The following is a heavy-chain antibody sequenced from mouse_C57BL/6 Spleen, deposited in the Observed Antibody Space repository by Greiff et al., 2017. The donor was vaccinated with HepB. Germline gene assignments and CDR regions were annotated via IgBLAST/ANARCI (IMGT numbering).Heavy chain of an antibody. CDR3: ARGHYCGSSSGFAY. V-gene: IGHV1-69*01. Sequence: QVQLQQPGAELVMPGASVKLSCKASGYTFTSYWMHWVKQRPGQGLEWIGEIDPSDSYTNYNQKFKGKSTLTVDKSSSTAYMQLSSLTSEDSAVYDCARGHYCGSSSGFAYWGQGTLVTVSA. J-gene: IGHJ3*01. D-gene: IGHD1-1*01. CDR2: IDPSDSYT. CDR1: GYTFTSYW.